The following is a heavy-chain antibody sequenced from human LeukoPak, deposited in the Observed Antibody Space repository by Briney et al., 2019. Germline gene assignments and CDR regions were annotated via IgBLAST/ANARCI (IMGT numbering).Heavy chain of an antibody. CDR2: IYYSGST. CDR1: GGSISSYY. Sequence: PSETLSLTCTVSGGSISSYYWSWIRQPPGKGLEWIGYIYYSGSTNYNPSLKSRVTISVDTSKNQFSLKLSSVTAADTAVYYCARVGQGGWLQYGYYFDYWGQGTLVTVSS. CDR3: ARVGQGGWLQYGYYFDY. J-gene: IGHJ4*02. D-gene: IGHD5-24*01. V-gene: IGHV4-59*01.